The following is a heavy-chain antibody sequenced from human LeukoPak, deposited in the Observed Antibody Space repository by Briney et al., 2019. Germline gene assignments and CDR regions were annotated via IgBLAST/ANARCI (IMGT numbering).Heavy chain of an antibody. CDR3: ARVPCSSSSWYGPSGY. V-gene: IGHV1-18*01. CDR2: ISAYNGNT. CDR1: GYTFTSYG. D-gene: IGHD2-2*01. J-gene: IGHJ4*02. Sequence: ASVKVSCKASGYTFTSYGISWVRQAPGQGLEWMGWISAYNGNTNYAQKLQGRVTMTTDTSTSTAYMELRSLRSDDTAVYYCARVPCSSSSWYGPSGYWGQGTLVTVSS.